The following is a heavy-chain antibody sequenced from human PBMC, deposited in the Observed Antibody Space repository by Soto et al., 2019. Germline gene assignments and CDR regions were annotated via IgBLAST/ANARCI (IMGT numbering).Heavy chain of an antibody. CDR1: GGSISSGDYY. V-gene: IGHV4-30-4*01. D-gene: IGHD4-4*01. J-gene: IGHJ4*02. CDR3: AREGLQSMYYFDY. CDR2: IYYSGST. Sequence: SETLSLTCTVSGGSISSGDYYWSWIRQPPGKGLEWIGYIYYSGSTYYNPSLKSRVTISVDTSKNQFSLKLSSVTAADTAVYYCAREGLQSMYYFDYWGQGTLVTVSS.